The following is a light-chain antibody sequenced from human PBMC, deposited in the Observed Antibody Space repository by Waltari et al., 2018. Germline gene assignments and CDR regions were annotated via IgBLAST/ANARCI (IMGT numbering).Light chain of an antibody. CDR1: SSNIASHT. CDR3: AAWDDSLNAEV. CDR2: YND. V-gene: IGLV1-44*01. Sequence: QSVLTQPPSASGAPGQRVTISCSGNSSNIASHTVNRYQQLPGTAPKLLIYYNDQRPSGVPDRFSGSKSGTSASLAISGLQSEDEADYYCAAWDDSLNAEVFGGGTKLTVL. J-gene: IGLJ3*02.